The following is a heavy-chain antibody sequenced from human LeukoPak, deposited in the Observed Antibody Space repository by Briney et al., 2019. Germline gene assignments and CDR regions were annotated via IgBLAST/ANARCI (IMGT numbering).Heavy chain of an antibody. Sequence: PGGSLRLSCAASGFTFSSYAMSWVRQAPGKGLEWVSAISGSGGSTYYADSVKGRFTISRDNSKNTLYLQMNSLRAEDTAVYYCAKDYGDSSGWYFRDPNPANWFDPWGQGTLVTVSS. CDR3: AKDYGDSSGWYFRDPNPANWFDP. V-gene: IGHV3-23*01. D-gene: IGHD6-19*01. CDR1: GFTFSSYA. J-gene: IGHJ5*02. CDR2: ISGSGGST.